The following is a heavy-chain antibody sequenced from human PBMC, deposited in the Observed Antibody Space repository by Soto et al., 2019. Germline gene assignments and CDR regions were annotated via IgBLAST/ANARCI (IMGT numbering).Heavy chain of an antibody. J-gene: IGHJ4*02. V-gene: IGHV3-23*01. D-gene: IGHD6-6*01. CDR2: INDSGGSP. Sequence: GGSLRLSCAASGFTFSNYGMSWVRQAPGKGLEWVSAINDSGGSPNYADPVKGRFAISRDNSKNTLYLQMDSLRAEDTAVYYCAKVRYSSSGYFDYWGQGTLVTVSS. CDR1: GFTFSNYG. CDR3: AKVRYSSSGYFDY.